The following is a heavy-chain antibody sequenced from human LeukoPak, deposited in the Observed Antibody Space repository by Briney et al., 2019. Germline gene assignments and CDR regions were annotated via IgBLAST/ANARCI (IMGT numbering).Heavy chain of an antibody. CDR2: IYSGGST. J-gene: IGHJ4*02. CDR3: AREGGDGYSFDY. Sequence: GASLRLSCAASGFTVSSNYMSWGRQTPGKGLEWVSVIYSGGSTYYADSVKGRFTISRDNSKNTLYLQMNSLRAEDTAVYYCAREGGDGYSFDYWGQGTLVTVSS. CDR1: GFTVSSNY. D-gene: IGHD5-24*01. V-gene: IGHV3-53*01.